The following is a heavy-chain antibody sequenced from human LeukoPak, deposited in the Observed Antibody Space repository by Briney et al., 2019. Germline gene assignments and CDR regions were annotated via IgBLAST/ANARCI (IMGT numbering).Heavy chain of an antibody. CDR2: IYSGGST. V-gene: IGHV3-66*01. CDR1: GFTVSNSY. CDR3: AGEYNYYIY. D-gene: IGHD1-1*01. J-gene: IGHJ4*02. Sequence: GGSLRLSCAASGFTVSNSYMNWVRQAPGKGLEWVSVIYSGGSTYYADSVKGRFTTSRDNSKNTLHLQMNSLRAEDTAMYYCAGEYNYYIYWGQGTLVTVSS.